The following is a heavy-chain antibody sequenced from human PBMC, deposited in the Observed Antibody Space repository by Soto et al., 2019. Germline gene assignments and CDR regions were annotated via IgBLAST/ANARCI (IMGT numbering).Heavy chain of an antibody. D-gene: IGHD4-17*01. CDR1: GGSIRSYY. CDR3: ARRYGDAVDY. V-gene: IGHV4-59*01. CDR2: IYYSGST. J-gene: IGHJ4*02. Sequence: SETLSLTCPVSGGSIRSYYWSWIRQPPGKGLEWIGYIYYSGSTNYNPSLKSRVTISVDTSKNQFSLKLSSVTAADTAVYYCARRYGDAVDYWGQGTLVTVSS.